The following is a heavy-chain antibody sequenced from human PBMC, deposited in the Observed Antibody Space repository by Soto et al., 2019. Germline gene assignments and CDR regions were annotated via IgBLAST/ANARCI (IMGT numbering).Heavy chain of an antibody. Sequence: LSLTCTVSGGSNSSGGYYWSWIRQHPGKGLEWIGYIYYGGSTYYNPSLKSRATISGDTSKNQFSLKLSSVTAADTAVYYCARGGYYYENSGQNAYDYWGQGILVTVSS. CDR2: IYYGGST. D-gene: IGHD3-22*01. J-gene: IGHJ4*01. CDR1: GGSNSSGGYY. CDR3: ARGGYYYENSGQNAYDY. V-gene: IGHV4-31*03.